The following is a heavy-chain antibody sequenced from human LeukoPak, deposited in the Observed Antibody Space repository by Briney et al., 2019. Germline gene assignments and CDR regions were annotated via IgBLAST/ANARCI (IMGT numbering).Heavy chain of an antibody. CDR2: INWNGGST. CDR3: ARGDGGGAFDI. D-gene: IGHD4-23*01. V-gene: IGHV3-20*01. Sequence: GGSLRLCCAASGFIVSNNYMSWVRQAPGKGLEWVSGINWNGGSTGYADSVKGRFTISRDNAKNSLYLQMNSLRAEDTALYHCARGDGGGAFDIWGQGTMVTVSS. J-gene: IGHJ3*02. CDR1: GFIVSNNY.